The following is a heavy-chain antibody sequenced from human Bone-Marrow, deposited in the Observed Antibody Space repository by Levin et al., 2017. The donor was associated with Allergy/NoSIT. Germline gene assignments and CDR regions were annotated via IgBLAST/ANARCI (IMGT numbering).Heavy chain of an antibody. CDR3: AREPGIAAAGPTRGDY. CDR1: GFTVSSNY. J-gene: IGHJ4*02. Sequence: ETLSLTCAASGFTVSSNYMSWVRQAPGKGLEWVSVIYSGGSTYYADSVKGRFTISRDNSKNTLYLQMNSLRAEDTAVYYWAREPGIAAAGPTRGDYWGQGTLVTVSS. V-gene: IGHV3-66*01. CDR2: IYSGGST. D-gene: IGHD6-13*01.